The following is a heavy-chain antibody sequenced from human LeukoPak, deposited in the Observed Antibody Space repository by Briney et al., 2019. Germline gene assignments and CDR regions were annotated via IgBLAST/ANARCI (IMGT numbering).Heavy chain of an antibody. CDR3: AKGGLRITIFGVVIINWFDP. CDR1: GFIVSSNY. CDR2: IHNDGST. V-gene: IGHV3-53*01. Sequence: GGSLRLSCAASGFIVSSNYMTWVRQAPGEGLEWVSVIHNDGSTYYTDSVKGRFTISRDNSKNTLYLQMNSLRAEDTAVYYCAKGGLRITIFGVVIINWFDPWGQGTLVTVSS. D-gene: IGHD3-3*01. J-gene: IGHJ5*02.